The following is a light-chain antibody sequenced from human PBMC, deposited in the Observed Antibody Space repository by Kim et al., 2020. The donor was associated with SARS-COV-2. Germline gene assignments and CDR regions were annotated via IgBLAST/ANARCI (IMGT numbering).Light chain of an antibody. CDR1: SGHSDYA. J-gene: IGLJ3*02. CDR3: QTWRTALV. CDR2: MNSDGSH. V-gene: IGLV4-69*01. Sequence: QLVLTQPPSSSASLGASVKLTCTLSSGHSDYAIAWHQQQPEKGPRFLMKMNSDGSHIKGDGIPDRFPGSTSGAERYLTIATLQSEDEADYYCQTWRTALVFGGGTQLTVL.